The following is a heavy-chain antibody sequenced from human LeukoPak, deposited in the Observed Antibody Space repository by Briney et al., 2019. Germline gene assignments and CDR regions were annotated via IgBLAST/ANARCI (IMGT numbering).Heavy chain of an antibody. Sequence: PSETLSLTCTVSGGSISSYYWSWIRQPPGKGLEWIGYIYYSGSTNYNPSLKSRVTISVDTSKNQFSLKLSSVTAADTAVYYCARHVKHTVTTEEPGYYYGMDVWGQGTTVTVSS. CDR3: ARHVKHTVTTEEPGYYYGMDV. J-gene: IGHJ6*02. V-gene: IGHV4-59*08. D-gene: IGHD4-17*01. CDR1: GGSISSYY. CDR2: IYYSGST.